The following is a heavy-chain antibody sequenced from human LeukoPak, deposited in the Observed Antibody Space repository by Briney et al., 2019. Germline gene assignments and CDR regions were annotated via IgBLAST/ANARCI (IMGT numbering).Heavy chain of an antibody. Sequence: ASVKVSCKASGGAFSSYAISWLRQAPGQGLEWMGGIIPIFGTANYAQKFQGRVTITTDESTSTAYMELSSLRSEDTAVYYCAVGPKGEVDMIPFGGVIVTHFDYWGQGTLVTVSS. V-gene: IGHV1-69*05. D-gene: IGHD3-16*02. CDR1: GGAFSSYA. CDR3: AVGPKGEVDMIPFGGVIVTHFDY. CDR2: IIPIFGTA. J-gene: IGHJ4*02.